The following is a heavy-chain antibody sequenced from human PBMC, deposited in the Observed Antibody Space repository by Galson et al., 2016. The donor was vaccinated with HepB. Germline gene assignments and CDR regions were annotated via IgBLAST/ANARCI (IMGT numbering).Heavy chain of an antibody. V-gene: IGHV3-13*01. CDR2: IGTAGDT. CDR3: TRGAGFGGDTYYSMDV. Sequence: SLRLSCAASGFSFSTYDMHWVRRVIGKGLEWVAGIGTAGDTYYPASLEGRFIVSRDSAKSSLFLQMNSLRVGDTAMYYCTRGAGFGGDTYYSMDVWGQGITVTVSS. D-gene: IGHD3-16*01. CDR1: GFSFSTYD. J-gene: IGHJ6*02.